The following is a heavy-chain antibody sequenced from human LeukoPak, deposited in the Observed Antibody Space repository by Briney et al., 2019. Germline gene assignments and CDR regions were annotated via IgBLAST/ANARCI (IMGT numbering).Heavy chain of an antibody. D-gene: IGHD5-24*01. J-gene: IGHJ3*02. Sequence: SVKVSCKASGYTFTGYDMHWVRQAPGQGLEWMGWINPNSGGTNYAQKFQGRVTMARDTSISRAYTEVSRLRSDDTAVYYCAREREMATIGDAFDIWGQGTMVTVSS. CDR1: GYTFTGYD. CDR2: INPNSGGT. V-gene: IGHV1-2*02. CDR3: AREREMATIGDAFDI.